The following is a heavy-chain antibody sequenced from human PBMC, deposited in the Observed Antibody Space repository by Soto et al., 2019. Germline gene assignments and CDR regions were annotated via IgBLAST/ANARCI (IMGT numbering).Heavy chain of an antibody. Sequence: SGPTLVNPTQTLTLTCTFSGFSLSTSGMCVSWIRQPPGKALEWLARIDWDDDKYYSTSLKTRLTIAKDTSKSQVVLTMTNMDPLDTATHYCARSSPSLNYYYGMDVWGQGTTVTVSS. J-gene: IGHJ6*02. V-gene: IGHV2-70*11. CDR1: GFSLSTSGMC. CDR3: ARSSPSLNYYYGMDV. CDR2: IDWDDDK.